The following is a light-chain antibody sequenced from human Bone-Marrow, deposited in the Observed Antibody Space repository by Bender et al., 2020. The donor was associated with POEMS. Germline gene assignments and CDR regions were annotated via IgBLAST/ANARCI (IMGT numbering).Light chain of an antibody. CDR1: SDDIRTYIY. CDR3: TSYTTINTYV. CDR2: DVI. Sequence: QSALTQPRSVSGSPGQSVTISCSGASDDIRTYIYVSWYQQHPGKVPKLMIYDVINRPSGVSHRFSGSKSGNTASLTISGLQAEDEADYYCTSYTTINTYVFGTGSKVTVL. V-gene: IGLV2-14*03. J-gene: IGLJ1*01.